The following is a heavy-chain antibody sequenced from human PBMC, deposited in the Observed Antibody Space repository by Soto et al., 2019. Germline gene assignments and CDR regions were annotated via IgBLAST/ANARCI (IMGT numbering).Heavy chain of an antibody. V-gene: IGHV4-39*01. CDR2: IYYSGST. J-gene: IGHJ5*02. CDR1: GGSISSSSYY. D-gene: IGHD6-13*01. CDR3: PRHDLLAAAGTSMCWFAP. Sequence: QLQLQESGPGLVKPSETLSLTCTVSGGSISSSSYYWGWIRQPPGKGLEWIGSIYYSGSTYYNPSLKSRVTIPVDPPKNRSSLKLSSVTAANTAVYYCPRHDLLAAAGTSMCWFAPWAREPWSPSPQ.